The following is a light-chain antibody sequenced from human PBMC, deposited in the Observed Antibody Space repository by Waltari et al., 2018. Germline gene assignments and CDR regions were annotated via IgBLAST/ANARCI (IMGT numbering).Light chain of an antibody. V-gene: IGKV3-11*01. Sequence: EIVLSQSPATLSFSPGDRATLSCRASQSVSSYLAWSQQKPGQAPRLLIYDASNRATGIPARFSGSGSGTDFTLTISSLEPEDFAVYYCQQRSNWPPTFGQGTELEIK. CDR1: QSVSSY. CDR3: QQRSNWPPT. J-gene: IGKJ2*01. CDR2: DAS.